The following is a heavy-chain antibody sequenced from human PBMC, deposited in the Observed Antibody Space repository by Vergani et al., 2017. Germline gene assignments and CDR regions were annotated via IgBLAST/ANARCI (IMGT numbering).Heavy chain of an antibody. CDR2: INWNRDSI. V-gene: IGHV3-9*01. D-gene: IGHD6-13*01. CDR1: GFTFDDYA. CDR3: VKYIASSGNYWYFDL. Sequence: EVQLVESGGGLVQPGRSLRLSCAASGFTFDDYAMHWVRQAPGKGLEWVSGINWNRDSIAYADSVKGRFTISRENAKNSLYLQMNILRAEDTALYYCVKYIASSGNYWYFDLWGRGTLVTVSS. J-gene: IGHJ2*01.